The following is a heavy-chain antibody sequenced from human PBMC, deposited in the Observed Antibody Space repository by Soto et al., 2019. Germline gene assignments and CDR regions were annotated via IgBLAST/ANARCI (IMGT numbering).Heavy chain of an antibody. CDR1: GYTFSSYW. CDR3: ASIGAAAGREYFQL. V-gene: IGHV3-7*01. Sequence: EVQLVESGGGLVQPGGYLKLSCAASGYTFSSYWMTWVRQAPGKGLEWVANIKQDGSEKYYVGSVEGRFTISRDNAENSLYLQMDSLGVEDTAVYYCASIGAAAGREYFQLWGQGTLVTVSS. CDR2: IKQDGSEK. J-gene: IGHJ1*01. D-gene: IGHD6-13*01.